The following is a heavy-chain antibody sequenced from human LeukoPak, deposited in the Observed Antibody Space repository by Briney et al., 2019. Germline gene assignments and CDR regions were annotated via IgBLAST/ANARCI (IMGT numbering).Heavy chain of an antibody. Sequence: PGRSLRLSCAASGFTFSSYWMSWVRQAPGKGLEWVANIKQDGSEKYYVDSVKGRFTISRDNAKNSLYLQMNSLRAEDTAVYYCARIPYSSLGWFDPWGQGTLVTVSS. V-gene: IGHV3-7*04. J-gene: IGHJ5*02. CDR2: IKQDGSEK. CDR1: GFTFSSYW. CDR3: ARIPYSSLGWFDP. D-gene: IGHD6-6*01.